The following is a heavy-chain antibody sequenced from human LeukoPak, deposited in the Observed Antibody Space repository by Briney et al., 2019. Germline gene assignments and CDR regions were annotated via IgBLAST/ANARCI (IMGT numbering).Heavy chain of an antibody. Sequence: KPSETLSLTCTVSGGSISTSSYYWAWIRQPPGKGLEWVGSIYYTGSTYYNPSLKSRVTMSIDTSKNQFSLKLSSVTAADAAVYYCATPVSYVSTIASPYGMDVWGQGTTVTVSS. V-gene: IGHV4-39*01. D-gene: IGHD3-10*02. J-gene: IGHJ6*02. CDR2: IYYTGST. CDR3: ATPVSYVSTIASPYGMDV. CDR1: GGSISTSSYY.